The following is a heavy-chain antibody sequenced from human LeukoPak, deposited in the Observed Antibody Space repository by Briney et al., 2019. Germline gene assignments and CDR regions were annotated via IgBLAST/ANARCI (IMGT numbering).Heavy chain of an antibody. V-gene: IGHV3-15*01. Sequence: GESLRLSCAASRFTFSNAWMSWVRQAPEKGLEWVGRIKSKTDGGTTDYAAPVKGRFTISRDDSKNTLYLQMNSLKTEDTAVYYCTNSYDFTYYFDYWGQGTLVTVSS. CDR2: IKSKTDGGTT. CDR1: RFTFSNAW. CDR3: TNSYDFTYYFDY. J-gene: IGHJ4*02. D-gene: IGHD5-18*01.